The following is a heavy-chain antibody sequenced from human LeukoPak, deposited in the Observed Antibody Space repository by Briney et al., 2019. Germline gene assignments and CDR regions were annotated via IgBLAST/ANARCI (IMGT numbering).Heavy chain of an antibody. CDR1: GFTFSSYA. Sequence: GGSLRLSCAASGFTFSSYAMHWVRQAPGKGLEWVAVISSDGSNKYYADSVKGRFTISRDNSKNTLYLQMNSLRAEDTAVYYCAKDRNFGFLDYWGQGTLVIVSS. CDR3: AKDRNFGFLDY. D-gene: IGHD3-16*01. CDR2: ISSDGSNK. V-gene: IGHV3-30-3*01. J-gene: IGHJ4*02.